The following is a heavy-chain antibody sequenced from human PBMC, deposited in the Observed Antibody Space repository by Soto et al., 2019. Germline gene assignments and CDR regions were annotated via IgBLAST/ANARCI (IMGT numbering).Heavy chain of an antibody. Sequence: QVHLVQSGAEVRKPGASVKVSCKSSGYIFISYYIHWVRQAPGQGLEWIGIINPNAGSTNNAQKFGGRVTMARDTTTSTVYMDESSLSSEGTAVYYCARDLGADDYWGRGTLGTVSS. CDR2: INPNAGST. CDR1: GYIFISYY. J-gene: IGHJ4*02. V-gene: IGHV1-46*01. CDR3: ARDLGADDY.